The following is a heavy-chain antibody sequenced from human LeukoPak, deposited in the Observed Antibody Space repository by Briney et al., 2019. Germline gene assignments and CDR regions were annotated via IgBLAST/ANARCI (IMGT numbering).Heavy chain of an antibody. CDR1: GCTFSSYA. CDR3: ARDLRYSSGWSASGMDV. Sequence: ASVKVSCKASGCTFSSYAISWVRQAPGQGLEWVGGIIPIFGTANYAQKFQGRVTITADKSTSIAYMELSSLRSEDKAVYYCARDLRYSSGWSASGMDVWGKGTTVTISS. V-gene: IGHV1-69*06. D-gene: IGHD6-19*01. CDR2: IIPIFGTA. J-gene: IGHJ6*03.